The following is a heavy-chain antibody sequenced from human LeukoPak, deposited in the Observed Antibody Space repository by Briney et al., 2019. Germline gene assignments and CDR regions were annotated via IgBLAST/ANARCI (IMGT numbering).Heavy chain of an antibody. V-gene: IGHV1-8*01. CDR1: GYTFTNLD. CDR3: AWSSGYYYYYYYGMDV. J-gene: IGHJ6*02. CDR2: MSPNSGDT. Sequence: GASVKVSCKTSGYTFTNLDINWLRQAPGQGLEWMGWMSPNSGDTGYAQKFQGRVTITADESTSTAYMELSSLRSEDTAVYYCAWSSGYYYYYYYGMDVWGQGTTVTVSS. D-gene: IGHD3-22*01.